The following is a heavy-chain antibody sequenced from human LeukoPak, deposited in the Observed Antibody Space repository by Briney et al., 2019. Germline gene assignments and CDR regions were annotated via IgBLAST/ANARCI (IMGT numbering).Heavy chain of an antibody. CDR3: ARAVSFDN. Sequence: SETLSLTCRVSGGSIRPYYWSWIRQSPGKGVEWIGYIYYSGTTNYNPSLRSRVTIPVDSSKNQFSLKLNSVTAADTAIYYCARAVSFDNWGQGTLVTVSS. CDR1: GGSIRPYY. D-gene: IGHD5/OR15-5a*01. J-gene: IGHJ4*02. V-gene: IGHV4-59*01. CDR2: IYYSGTT.